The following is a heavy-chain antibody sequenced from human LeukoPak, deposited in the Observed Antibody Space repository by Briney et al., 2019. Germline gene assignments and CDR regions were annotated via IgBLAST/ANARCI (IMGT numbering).Heavy chain of an antibody. V-gene: IGHV1-18*01. CDR1: GYTFTSYG. Sequence: ASVKVSCKASGYTFTSYGISWVRQAPGQGLEWMGWISAYNGNTNYAQKLQGRVTMTTDTSTSTAYMELRSLRSDDTAVYYCARWVPYCSGGSCYSVEPYYYYGMDVWAKGPRSPSP. CDR2: ISAYNGNT. CDR3: ARWVPYCSGGSCYSVEPYYYYGMDV. J-gene: IGHJ6*02. D-gene: IGHD2-15*01.